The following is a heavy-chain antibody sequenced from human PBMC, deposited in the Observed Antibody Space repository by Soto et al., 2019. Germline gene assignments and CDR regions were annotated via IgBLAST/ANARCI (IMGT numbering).Heavy chain of an antibody. D-gene: IGHD1-26*01. CDR1: GFAFSSYS. V-gene: IGHV3-48*01. CDR2: ISSSSSTI. J-gene: IGHJ6*02. Sequence: PGGSLRLSCAASGFAFSSYSMNWVRQAPGKGLEWVSYISSSSSTIYYADSVKGRFTISRENAKNSLYLQMNSLRAGDTAVYYCARDRLRLGGSYRYYYYGMDVWGQGTTVTVSS. CDR3: ARDRLRLGGSYRYYYYGMDV.